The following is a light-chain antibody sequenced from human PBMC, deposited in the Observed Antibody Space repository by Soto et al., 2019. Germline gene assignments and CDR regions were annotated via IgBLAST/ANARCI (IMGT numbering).Light chain of an antibody. V-gene: IGKV3-20*01. CDR3: QQYGSSPPVT. CDR1: QSVTGSY. CDR2: GAS. J-gene: IGKJ3*01. Sequence: EIVLTQSPGTLSLSPGERATLSCRASQSVTGSYLAWYQQKPGQAHRLLIYGASSRASAIPDRFSGSGSGTDFSLTISRLEPEDFAVYYCQQYGSSPPVTFGPGTKVDIK.